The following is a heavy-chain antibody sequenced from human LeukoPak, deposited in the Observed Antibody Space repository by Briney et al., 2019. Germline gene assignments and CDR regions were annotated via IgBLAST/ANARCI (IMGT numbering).Heavy chain of an antibody. J-gene: IGHJ4*02. D-gene: IGHD2-15*01. Sequence: GGSLRLSCAASGFTFSSYSMNWVRQAPGKGLEWVSSISSSSSYIYYADSVKGRFTISRDNAKNSLYLRMNSLRAEDTAVYYCAREGYCSGGSCPYYFDYWGQGTLVTVSS. CDR2: ISSSSSYI. CDR3: AREGYCSGGSCPYYFDY. V-gene: IGHV3-21*01. CDR1: GFTFSSYS.